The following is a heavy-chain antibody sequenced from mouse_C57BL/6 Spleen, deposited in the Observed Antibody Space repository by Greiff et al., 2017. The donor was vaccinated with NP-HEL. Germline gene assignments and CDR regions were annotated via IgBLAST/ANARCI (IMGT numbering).Heavy chain of an antibody. CDR3: ARDYYDYDRRFAY. CDR2: IYPGDGDT. V-gene: IGHV1-80*01. CDR1: GYAFSSYW. J-gene: IGHJ3*01. D-gene: IGHD2-4*01. Sequence: QVQLQQSGAELVKPGASVKISCKASGYAFSSYWMNWVKQRPGKGLEWIGQIYPGDGDTNYNGKFKGKATLTADKSSSTAYMQLSSLTSEDSAVYFCARDYYDYDRRFAYWGQGTLVTVSA.